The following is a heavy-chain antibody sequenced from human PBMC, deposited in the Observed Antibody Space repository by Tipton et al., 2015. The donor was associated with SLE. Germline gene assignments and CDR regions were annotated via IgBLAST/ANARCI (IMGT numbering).Heavy chain of an antibody. CDR1: GGSVNSHY. Sequence: TLSLTCTVSGGSVNSHYWSWIQQPPGKGLEWIGYIYSSGGTDYNPSLKSRLTISVETSKNQFSLKLTSVTAADTAVYYCARTLGAIAHTVYDAFDIWGQGKMVTVSS. J-gene: IGHJ3*02. CDR3: ARTLGAIAHTVYDAFDI. V-gene: IGHV4-59*02. CDR2: IYSSGGT. D-gene: IGHD1-26*01.